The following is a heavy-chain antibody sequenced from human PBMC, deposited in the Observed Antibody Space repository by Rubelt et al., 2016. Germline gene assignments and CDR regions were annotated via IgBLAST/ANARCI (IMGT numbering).Heavy chain of an antibody. Sequence: QLQLQESGPGLVKPSETLSLTCTVSGYSISGGYCWGWIRQPPGKGLEWIGNIYHSGSTYYNPSLKRRVTISEDTSKKKFSLKRASVTAADTAVYYCARAPGDSAVEPAVLWYHEYWGPGTLVTVSS. J-gene: IGHJ4*02. CDR2: IYHSGST. CDR3: ARAPGDSAVEPAVLWYHEY. V-gene: IGHV4-38-2*02. D-gene: IGHD2-2*01. CDR1: GYSISGGYC.